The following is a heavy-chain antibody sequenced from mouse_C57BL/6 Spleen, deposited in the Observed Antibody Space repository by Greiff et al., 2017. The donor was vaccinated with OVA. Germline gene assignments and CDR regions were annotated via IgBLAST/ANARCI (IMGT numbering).Heavy chain of an antibody. CDR1: GFSLSTSGMG. J-gene: IGHJ1*03. CDR3: AREGDYYGSRYWYFDV. CDR2: IYWDDDK. V-gene: IGHV8-12*01. D-gene: IGHD1-1*01. Sequence: QVTLKESGPGILQSSQTLSLTCSFSGFSLSTSGMGVSWIRQPSGKGLEWLAHIYWDDDKRYNPSLKSRLTISKDTSRNQVFLKITSVDTADTATYYCAREGDYYGSRYWYFDVWGTGTTVTVSS.